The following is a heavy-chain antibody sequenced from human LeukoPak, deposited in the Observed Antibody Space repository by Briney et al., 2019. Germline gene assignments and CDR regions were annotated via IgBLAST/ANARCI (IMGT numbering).Heavy chain of an antibody. CDR3: ARATGSDYYYYMDV. J-gene: IGHJ6*03. V-gene: IGHV1-69*05. Sequence: SVKVSCNASGDIFNSYSVSWVRQAPGQGLEWMGGIIPIFGTANYAQKFQGRVTITTDESTSTAYMELNSLRSEDTAVYYCARATGSDYYYYMDVWGKGTTVTVSS. CDR1: GDIFNSYS. D-gene: IGHD4-17*01. CDR2: IIPIFGTA.